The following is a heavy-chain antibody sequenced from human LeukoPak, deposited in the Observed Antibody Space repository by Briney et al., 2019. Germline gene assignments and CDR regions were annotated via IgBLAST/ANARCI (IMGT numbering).Heavy chain of an antibody. J-gene: IGHJ3*02. D-gene: IGHD2-8*02. Sequence: PGGSLRLSCAASGFTFSSYGMHWVRQAPGKGLEWVAVISYDGSNKYYADSVKGRFTISRNNSKNTLYLQMNSLRAEDTAVYYCAKAKTFTDDAFDIWGQGTMVTVSS. CDR2: ISYDGSNK. V-gene: IGHV3-30*18. CDR3: AKAKTFTDDAFDI. CDR1: GFTFSSYG.